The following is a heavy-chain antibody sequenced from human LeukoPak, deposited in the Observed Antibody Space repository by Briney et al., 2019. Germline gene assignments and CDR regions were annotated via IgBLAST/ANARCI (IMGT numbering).Heavy chain of an antibody. CDR3: ARDFQQQLAYFDY. CDR2: ISYDGSNK. D-gene: IGHD6-13*01. Sequence: SGGSLRLSCAASGFTFSSYAMHWVRQAPGKGLEWVAVISYDGSNKYYADSVKGRFTISRDNSKNTLYLQMNSLRAEGTAVYYCARDFQQQLAYFDYWGQGTLVTVSS. J-gene: IGHJ4*02. V-gene: IGHV3-30*04. CDR1: GFTFSSYA.